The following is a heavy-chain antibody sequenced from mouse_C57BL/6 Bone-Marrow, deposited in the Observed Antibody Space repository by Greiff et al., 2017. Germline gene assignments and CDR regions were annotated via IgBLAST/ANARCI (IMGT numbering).Heavy chain of an antibody. CDR1: GFSLTSYG. V-gene: IGHV2-2*01. J-gene: IGHJ3*01. CDR2: LWSGGST. Sequence: VQLQQSGPGLVQPSQSLSITCTVSGFSLTSYGVHWVRQSPGKGLEWLGVLWSGGSTDYNAAFISRLSISKDNSKSQVFFKMNSLQADDTAIYYCARGMWAWFAYWGQGTLVTVSA. CDR3: ARGMWAWFAY.